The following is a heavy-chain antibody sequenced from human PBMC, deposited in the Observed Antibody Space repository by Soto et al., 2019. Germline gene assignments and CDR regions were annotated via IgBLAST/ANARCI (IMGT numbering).Heavy chain of an antibody. CDR3: VKAWYNDVWGYYFDY. V-gene: IGHV3-7*01. D-gene: IGHD3-10*02. CDR1: GFTFSSYW. Sequence: EVQLVESGGGLVQPGGSLRLSCAASGFTFSSYWMTWVRQAPGKGLEWVANIKEDGSGKYYVDSVKGRFTISRDNTKNSLYLQLNRLRAEDTATYYCVKAWYNDVWGYYFDYWGQGTLVTVSS. J-gene: IGHJ4*02. CDR2: IKEDGSGK.